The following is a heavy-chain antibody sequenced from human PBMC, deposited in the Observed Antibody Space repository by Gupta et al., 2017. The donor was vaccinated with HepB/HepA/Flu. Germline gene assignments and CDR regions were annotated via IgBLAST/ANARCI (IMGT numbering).Heavy chain of an antibody. Sequence: QLQLQESGPGLVTPSETLSLICTVSGGSIYSTRYYWGWIRQPPGKGLEWIGSIYYSGSTYYNPSLKSRVTISVDTSKNQFSLKLGSVTAADTAVYYCARQSSRDDFWSGYHSYAMDVWGQGTTVTVS. J-gene: IGHJ6*02. D-gene: IGHD3-3*01. CDR1: GGSIYSTRYY. CDR2: IYYSGST. V-gene: IGHV4-39*01. CDR3: ARQSSRDDFWSGYHSYAMDV.